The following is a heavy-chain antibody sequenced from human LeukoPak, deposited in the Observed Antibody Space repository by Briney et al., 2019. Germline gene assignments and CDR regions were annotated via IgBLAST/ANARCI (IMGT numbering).Heavy chain of an antibody. Sequence: GGSLRLSCAASGFTFSSYNMNWARQAPGKGLEWVASINHNGNVNYYVDSVRGRFTISRDNAKNTLYLQMSSLRAEDTAVYYCTRGISYTMNIWGQGTTVTVSS. V-gene: IGHV3-7*01. D-gene: IGHD2/OR15-2a*01. J-gene: IGHJ6*02. CDR2: INHNGNVN. CDR1: GFTFSSYN. CDR3: TRGISYTMNI.